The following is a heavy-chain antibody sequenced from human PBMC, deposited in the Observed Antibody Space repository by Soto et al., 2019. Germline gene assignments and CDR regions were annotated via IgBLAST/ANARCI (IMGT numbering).Heavy chain of an antibody. CDR3: ASCSGGSCYSALEAFDI. V-gene: IGHV1-18*01. CDR1: GYTFTSYG. Sequence: ASVKVSCKASGYTFTSYGISWVRHAPGQGLEWMGWISAYNGNTNYAQKLQGRVTMTTDTSTSTAYMELRSLRSDDTAVYYCASCSGGSCYSALEAFDIWGQGTMVTVSS. D-gene: IGHD2-15*01. CDR2: ISAYNGNT. J-gene: IGHJ3*02.